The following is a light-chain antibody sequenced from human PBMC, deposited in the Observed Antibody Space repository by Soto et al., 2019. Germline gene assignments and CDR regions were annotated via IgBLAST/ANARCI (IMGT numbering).Light chain of an antibody. Sequence: QSVLTQPASVSGSPGQSITISCTGTSSDVGSYNLVSWYQQHPGKAPKLMIYEVSKRPSGVSNRFSGSKSGNTASLTISGLQAEDEGDYYCCSYAGSSTPVVFGGGTKVTVL. V-gene: IGLV2-23*02. CDR3: CSYAGSSTPVV. CDR2: EVS. J-gene: IGLJ2*01. CDR1: SSDVGSYNL.